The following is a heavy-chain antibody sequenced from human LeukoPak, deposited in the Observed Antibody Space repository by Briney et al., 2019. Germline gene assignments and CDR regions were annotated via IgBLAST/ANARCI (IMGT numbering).Heavy chain of an antibody. D-gene: IGHD3-3*01. J-gene: IGHJ4*02. CDR3: AKGLGVVIDFLLFDS. Sequence: ASVKVSCKASGYTFTSYGISWVRQAPGQGLEWMGWISAYNGNTNYAQKLQGRVTMTTDTSTSTAYMELRSLRAEDTALYYCAKGLGVVIDFLLFDSWGQGTLVTVSS. CDR2: ISAYNGNT. CDR1: GYTFTSYG. V-gene: IGHV1-18*01.